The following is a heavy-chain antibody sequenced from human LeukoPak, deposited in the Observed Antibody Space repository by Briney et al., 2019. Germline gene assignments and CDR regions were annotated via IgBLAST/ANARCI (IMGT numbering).Heavy chain of an antibody. J-gene: IGHJ4*02. CDR1: GGSFSGYY. CDR3: ARRKLLWFGELFDY. D-gene: IGHD3-10*01. Sequence: PSETLSLTCAVYGGSFSGYYWSWIRQPPGKGLEWIGEINHSGSTNYNPSLKSRVTISVDTSKNQFSLKLSSVTAADTAVYYCARRKLLWFGELFDYWGQGTLVTVSS. CDR2: INHSGST. V-gene: IGHV4-34*01.